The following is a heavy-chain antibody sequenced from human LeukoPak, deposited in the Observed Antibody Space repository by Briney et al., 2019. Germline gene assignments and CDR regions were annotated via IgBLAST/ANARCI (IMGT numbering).Heavy chain of an antibody. D-gene: IGHD4-23*01. CDR3: GKDPNGNFIGAFDF. CDR2: ISVDGGDI. CDR1: RFVFHNYA. V-gene: IGHV3-23*01. J-gene: IGHJ3*01. Sequence: PGGSLRLSCAASRFVFHNYAMTWIRQAPERGLEWVSSISVDGGDIKHTDSAKGRFTISRDNSKGTLYLQMDSLRVEDTAVYYCGKDPNGNFIGAFDFWGQGTMVTVSS.